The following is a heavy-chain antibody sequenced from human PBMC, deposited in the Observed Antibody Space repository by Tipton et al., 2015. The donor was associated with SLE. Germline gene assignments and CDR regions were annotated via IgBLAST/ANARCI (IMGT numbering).Heavy chain of an antibody. CDR1: GDSMSSGGYY. Sequence: TLSLTCTVSGDSMSSGGYYWSWIRHHPGKGLEWIGYIYYRGTAYYNPSLWSRVTVSVDTSKNQFSLRLNSVTAVDTAVYYCARTFYGGGDGFDGWGQGTKVSVSS. CDR3: ARTFYGGGDGFDG. V-gene: IGHV4-31*03. CDR2: IYYRGTA. D-gene: IGHD4-23*01. J-gene: IGHJ3*01.